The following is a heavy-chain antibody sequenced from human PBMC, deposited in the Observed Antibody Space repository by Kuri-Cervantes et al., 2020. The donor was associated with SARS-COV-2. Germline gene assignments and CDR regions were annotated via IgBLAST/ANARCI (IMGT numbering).Heavy chain of an antibody. D-gene: IGHD2-2*01. CDR1: GFTFSSYS. Sequence: GGSLRLSCAASGFTFSSYSMNWVRQAPGKGLEWVSSISSSSSYIYYADSVKGRFTISRDNAKNSLYLQMNSLRAEDTAVYYCARVGGSIVVVPAATDYWGQGTLVTVSS. J-gene: IGHJ4*02. V-gene: IGHV3-21*01. CDR2: ISSSSSYI. CDR3: ARVGGSIVVVPAATDY.